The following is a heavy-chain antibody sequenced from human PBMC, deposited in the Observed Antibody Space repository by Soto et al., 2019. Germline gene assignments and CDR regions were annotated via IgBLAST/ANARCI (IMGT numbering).Heavy chain of an antibody. CDR1: GGSVTSDEDY. V-gene: IGHV4-30-4*01. Sequence: SSETLSLTCTVSGGSVTSDEDYWTWIRQSPGKGLEWIGYISNSGSTGYNPSLKTRLSMSVDRSKNQCTLRLTSVTAADTAVYFCATESGSTYGYFDHWAREPRSPSPQ. J-gene: IGHJ4*02. D-gene: IGHD5-18*01. CDR3: ATESGSTYGYFDH. CDR2: ISNSGST.